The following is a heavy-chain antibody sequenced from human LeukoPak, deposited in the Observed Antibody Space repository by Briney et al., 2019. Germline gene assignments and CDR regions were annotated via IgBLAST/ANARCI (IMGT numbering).Heavy chain of an antibody. CDR1: GFSLNHHW. J-gene: IGHJ5*02. CDR2: INQDEIEI. D-gene: IGHD1-26*01. CDR3: ARSLVVGATYPYH. V-gene: IGHV3-7*01. Sequence: GGSLRLSCLVSGFSLNHHWISWVRQAPGKGLEWVADINQDEIEIYFAASVKGRSFISRDITRNSVYLQMNSLRGEHTAVYYCARSLVVGATYPYHWGQRTLVTVSS.